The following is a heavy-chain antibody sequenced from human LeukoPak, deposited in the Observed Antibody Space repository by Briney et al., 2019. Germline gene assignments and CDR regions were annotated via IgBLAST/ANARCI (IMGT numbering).Heavy chain of an antibody. V-gene: IGHV3-7*01. Sequence: PGGSLRLSCAASGFTFDDYAMHWVRQAPGKGLEWVANIKQDGGEIYYVDSVKGRFTISRDNAKNSLYLQMNSLRAEDTAVYYCAELGITMIGGVWGKGTTVTISS. CDR1: GFTFDDYA. D-gene: IGHD3-10*02. J-gene: IGHJ6*04. CDR3: AELGITMIGGV. CDR2: IKQDGGEI.